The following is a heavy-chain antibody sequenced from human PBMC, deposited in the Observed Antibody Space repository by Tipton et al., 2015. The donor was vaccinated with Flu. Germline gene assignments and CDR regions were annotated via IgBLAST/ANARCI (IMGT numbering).Heavy chain of an antibody. CDR1: GGSFSGYY. V-gene: IGHV4-34*01. D-gene: IGHD4-11*01. CDR2: IHHTGNT. J-gene: IGHJ5*02. CDR3: ARRDYSNYVSDPRNWFDP. Sequence: TLSLTCAVYGGSFSGYYWSWIRQPPGKGLEWIGNIHHTGNTYHNPSLKSRVSISIDRSKNQFSLRLSSVTAADTAVYYCARRDYSNYVSDPRNWFDPWGQGTLVTVSS.